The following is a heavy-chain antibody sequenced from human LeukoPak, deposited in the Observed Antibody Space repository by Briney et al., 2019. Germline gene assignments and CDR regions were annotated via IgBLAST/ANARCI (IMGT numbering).Heavy chain of an antibody. CDR2: IKQDGSEK. CDR3: ARDGVGASYLPNFDY. J-gene: IGHJ4*02. D-gene: IGHD1-26*01. CDR1: GFTFSSFW. Sequence: SGGSLRLSCAASGFTFSSFWMSWARQAPGKGLEWVANIKQDGSEKYYVDSVKGRFTISRDNAKNSLYLQMNSLRAEDTAVYYCARDGVGASYLPNFDYWGQGTLVTVSS. V-gene: IGHV3-7*01.